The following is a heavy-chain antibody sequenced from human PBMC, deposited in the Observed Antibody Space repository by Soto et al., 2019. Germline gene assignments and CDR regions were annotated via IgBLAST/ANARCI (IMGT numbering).Heavy chain of an antibody. CDR3: AKDWTTPVP. Sequence: GGSLRLSCAASGFTFSSYGMHWVRQAPGKGLEWVAVISYDGSNKYYADSVKGRFTISRDNSKNTLYLQMNSLRAEDTAVYYCAKDWTTPVPWGQGTMVTVYS. V-gene: IGHV3-30*18. D-gene: IGHD1-1*01. J-gene: IGHJ5*02. CDR2: ISYDGSNK. CDR1: GFTFSSYG.